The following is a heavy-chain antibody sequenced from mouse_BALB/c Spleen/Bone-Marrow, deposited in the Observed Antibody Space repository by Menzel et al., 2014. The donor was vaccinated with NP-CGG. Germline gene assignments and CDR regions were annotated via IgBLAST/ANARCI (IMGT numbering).Heavy chain of an antibody. Sequence: EVKLMESGGGLVKPGGSLKLSCAASGFTFSSYAMSWVRPTPEKRLEWVASISSGGSTYYPDSVKGRFTISRDNARNILYLQMSSLRSEDTAMYYCARGGFRGLDYWGQGTTLTVSS. CDR1: GFTFSSYA. J-gene: IGHJ2*01. CDR3: ARGGFRGLDY. CDR2: ISSGGST. V-gene: IGHV5-6-5*01.